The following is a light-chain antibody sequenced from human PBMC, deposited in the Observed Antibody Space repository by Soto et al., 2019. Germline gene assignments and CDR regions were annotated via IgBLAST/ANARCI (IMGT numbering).Light chain of an antibody. CDR1: QSVDKF. V-gene: IGKV3-11*01. J-gene: IGKJ5*01. CDR2: GAS. Sequence: EIVMTQSPATLSVSRGERATLSCRASQSVDKFLAWYQQRPGQPPRLLIYGASTRATGIPARFSGSGSGTDFTLTISSLEPEDFAVYYCQQRSNWPITFGQGTRLEIK. CDR3: QQRSNWPIT.